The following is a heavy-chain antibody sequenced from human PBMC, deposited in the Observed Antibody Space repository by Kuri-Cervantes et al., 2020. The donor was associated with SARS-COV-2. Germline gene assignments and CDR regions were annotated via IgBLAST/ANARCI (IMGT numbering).Heavy chain of an antibody. CDR1: GFTFSSYS. J-gene: IGHJ4*02. V-gene: IGHV3-21*01. CDR2: ISSSSSYI. CDR3: AGNQGIAGTLVDY. Sequence: GESLKISCAASGFTFSSYSMNWVRQAPGKGLAWVSSISSSSSYIYYAESVKGRCTISRDNAKNSLYMQMNSLKADDTSVYYCAGNQGIAGTLVDYWGQGTLVTVSS. D-gene: IGHD1-20*01.